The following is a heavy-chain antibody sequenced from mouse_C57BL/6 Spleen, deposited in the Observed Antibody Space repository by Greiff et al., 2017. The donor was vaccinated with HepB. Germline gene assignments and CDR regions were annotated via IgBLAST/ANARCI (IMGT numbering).Heavy chain of an antibody. CDR2: IDPENGDT. V-gene: IGHV14-4*01. J-gene: IGHJ3*01. CDR3: TFSFYYGSSWFAY. D-gene: IGHD1-1*01. Sequence: VQLQQSGAELVRPGASVKLSCTASGFNIKDDYMHWVKQRPEQGLEWIGWIDPENGDTEYASKFQGKATITADTSSNTAYLQLSSLTSEDTAVYYCTFSFYYGSSWFAYWGQGTLVTVSA. CDR1: GFNIKDDY.